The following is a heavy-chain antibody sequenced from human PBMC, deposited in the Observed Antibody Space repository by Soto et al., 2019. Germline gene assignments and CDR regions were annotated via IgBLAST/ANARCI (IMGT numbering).Heavy chain of an antibody. V-gene: IGHV3-23*01. CDR1: GFTFSSYA. D-gene: IGHD3-22*01. Sequence: PGGSLRLSCAAPGFTFSSYAMSWVRQAPGKGLEWVSAISGSGGSTYYADSVKGRFTISRDNAKNTLYLQMNSLRAEDTAVYYCAKHLEVVYDYWCQGALVTVSS. CDR2: ISGSGGST. J-gene: IGHJ4*01. CDR3: AKHLEVVYDY.